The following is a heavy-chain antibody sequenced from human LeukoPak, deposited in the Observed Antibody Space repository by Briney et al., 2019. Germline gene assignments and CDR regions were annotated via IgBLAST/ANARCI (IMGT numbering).Heavy chain of an antibody. CDR2: ISYDGSNK. V-gene: IGHV3-30*19. CDR3: ARVISMVRGVIIDQIDY. D-gene: IGHD3-10*01. J-gene: IGHJ4*02. Sequence: GGSLRLSCAAFGFVFSRYGMHWVRQAPGKGLEWVAVISYDGSNKYYADSVKGRFTISRDNSKNTLYLQMNSLRAEDTAVYYCARVISMVRGVIIDQIDYWGQGTLVTVSS. CDR1: GFVFSRYG.